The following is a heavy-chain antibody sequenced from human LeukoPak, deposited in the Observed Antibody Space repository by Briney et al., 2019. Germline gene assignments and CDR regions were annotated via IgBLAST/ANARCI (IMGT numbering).Heavy chain of an antibody. D-gene: IGHD3-22*01. J-gene: IGHJ4*02. CDR1: GGTFSSYA. CDR3: ARSDSSGYYYYFDY. CDR2: IIPIFGSA. Sequence: SVKVSCKASGGTFSSYAISWVRQAPGQGREWMGRIIPIFGSANYAQMFQGRVTITTDESTSTAYTELSSLRSEDTAVYYCARSDSSGYYYYFDYWGPGTLGNVSS. V-gene: IGHV1-69*05.